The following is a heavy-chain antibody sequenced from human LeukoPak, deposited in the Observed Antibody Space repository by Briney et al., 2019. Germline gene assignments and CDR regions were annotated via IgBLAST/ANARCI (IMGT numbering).Heavy chain of an antibody. V-gene: IGHV3-9*03. CDR3: AKDSSPDYDILTGYLDY. J-gene: IGHJ4*02. CDR2: ISWNSGSI. CDR1: GFTFDDYA. D-gene: IGHD3-9*01. Sequence: PGRSLRLSCAASGFTFDDYAMHWVRQAPGKGLEWVSGISWNSGSIGYADSAKGRFTISRDNAKNSLYLQMNSLRAEDMALYYCAKDSSPDYDILTGYLDYWGQGTLVTVSS.